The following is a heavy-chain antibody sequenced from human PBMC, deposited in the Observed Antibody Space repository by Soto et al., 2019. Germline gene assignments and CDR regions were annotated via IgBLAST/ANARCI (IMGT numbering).Heavy chain of an antibody. J-gene: IGHJ4*02. Sequence: ASVKVSCKASGYTFTGYYMHWVRQAPGQGLEWMGWINPNSGGTNYAQKFQGRVTMTRDTSISTAYMELSRLRSDDTAVYYCARENGITVAGRRPSFDYWGQGTLVTVSS. V-gene: IGHV1-2*02. CDR1: GYTFTGYY. D-gene: IGHD6-19*01. CDR2: INPNSGGT. CDR3: ARENGITVAGRRPSFDY.